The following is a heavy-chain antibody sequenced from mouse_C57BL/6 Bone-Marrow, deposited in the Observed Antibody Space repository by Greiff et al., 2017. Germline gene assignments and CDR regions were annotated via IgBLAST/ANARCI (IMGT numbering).Heavy chain of an antibody. CDR2: IYPGSGST. V-gene: IGHV1-55*01. J-gene: IGHJ4*01. D-gene: IGHD2-5*01. CDR1: GYTFTSYW. CDR3: ARASYYSNPMDD. Sequence: VQLQQPGAELVKPGASVKMSCKASGYTFTSYWITWVKQRPGQGLEWIGDIYPGSGSTNYNEKFKSKAPLTVDTSASTAYMQLSSLTSEDSAVYYCARASYYSNPMDDGGQGTSVTVA.